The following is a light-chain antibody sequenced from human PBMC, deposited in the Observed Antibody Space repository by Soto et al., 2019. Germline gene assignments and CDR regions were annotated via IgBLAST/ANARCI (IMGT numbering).Light chain of an antibody. CDR3: QKYSSVPL. CDR1: QGISNY. J-gene: IGKJ3*01. CDR2: AAS. Sequence: DIQMTQPPSSLSESVGDRVNITCRASQGISNYIAWYQQKPGKADKLLIYAASTLQSGVPLRFSGSGSGTDFTLTINSLQPEDVATYPCQKYSSVPLFGPGTKVDIK. V-gene: IGKV1-27*01.